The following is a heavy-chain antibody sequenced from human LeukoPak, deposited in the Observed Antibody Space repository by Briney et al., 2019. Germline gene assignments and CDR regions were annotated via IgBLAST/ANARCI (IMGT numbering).Heavy chain of an antibody. V-gene: IGHV3-30*04. CDR2: ISYDGSNK. CDR3: ARGSPRRSSGSSSSGRRFDY. J-gene: IGHJ4*02. D-gene: IGHD6-6*01. Sequence: GGSLRLSCAASGFTFSSYAMHWVRQAPGKGLEWVAVISYDGSNKYYADSVKGRFTISRDNSKNTLYLQMNSLRAEDTAVYYCARGSPRRSSGSSSSGRRFDYWGQGTLVTVSS. CDR1: GFTFSSYA.